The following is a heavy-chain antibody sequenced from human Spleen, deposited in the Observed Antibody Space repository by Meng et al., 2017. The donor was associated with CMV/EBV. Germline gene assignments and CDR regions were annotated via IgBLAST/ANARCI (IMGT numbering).Heavy chain of an antibody. CDR1: GYSFSSYY. D-gene: IGHD2-21*02. Sequence: ASVKVSYKASGYSFSSYYIHWVRQAPGQGLEWVGTVNPRGGDTSNAQKFQGRVTMTRDTSTSTVYMELGSLRSEDTALYYCARQDQLLFGGAFDVWGQGTMVTVSS. V-gene: IGHV1-46*01. J-gene: IGHJ3*01. CDR3: ARQDQLLFGGAFDV. CDR2: VNPRGGDT.